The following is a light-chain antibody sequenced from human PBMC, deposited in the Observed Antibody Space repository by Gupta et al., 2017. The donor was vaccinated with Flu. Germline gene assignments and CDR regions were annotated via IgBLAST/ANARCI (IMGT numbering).Light chain of an antibody. J-gene: IGLJ3*02. V-gene: IGLV1-44*01. CDR2: SNS. Sequence: QSTLPPPPSASGTPGQRVTISCSGSTSNIGRNPVTWFQLVPGTAPKLLIFSNSQRPSGVPDRFSGSKSGTSASLSISGLQSEDEADYYWAVWDDRLNGLFGGGTKLTVL. CDR1: TSNIGRNP. CDR3: AVWDDRLNGL.